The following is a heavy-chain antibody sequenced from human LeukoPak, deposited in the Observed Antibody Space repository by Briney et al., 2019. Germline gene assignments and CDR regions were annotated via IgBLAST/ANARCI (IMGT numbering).Heavy chain of an antibody. CDR2: ISGSGGST. Sequence: EASVKVSCKASGYTFTSYGISWVRQAPGKGLEWVSAISGSGGSTYYADSVKGRFTISRDNSKNTLYLQMNSLRAEDTAVYYCALTTTVTTLGLFDYWGQGTLVTVSS. CDR3: ALTTTVTTLGLFDY. V-gene: IGHV3-23*01. J-gene: IGHJ4*02. D-gene: IGHD4-17*01. CDR1: GYTFTSYG.